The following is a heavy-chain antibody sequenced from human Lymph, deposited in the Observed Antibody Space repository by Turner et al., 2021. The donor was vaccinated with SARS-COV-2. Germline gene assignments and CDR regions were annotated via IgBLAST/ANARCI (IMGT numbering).Heavy chain of an antibody. CDR1: GYTFTGYY. CDR3: ARSRDLQSMVRGVDPFDY. D-gene: IGHD3-10*01. CDR2: INPNSGGT. J-gene: IGHJ4*02. Sequence: QVQLVQSGAEVKKPGASVKVSCKATGYTFTGYYMHWVRQAPGQGLEHMGWINPNSGGTNYAQKFQGRVTMTRDTSNSTAYMELSRLRSDDTAVYYCARSRDLQSMVRGVDPFDYWGQGTLVTVSS. V-gene: IGHV1-2*02.